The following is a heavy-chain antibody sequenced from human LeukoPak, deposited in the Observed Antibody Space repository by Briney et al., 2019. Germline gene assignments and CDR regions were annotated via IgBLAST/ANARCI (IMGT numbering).Heavy chain of an antibody. CDR1: GYSFTSYW. J-gene: IGHJ4*02. D-gene: IGHD2-15*01. V-gene: IGHV5-51*01. CDR3: ARQGICSGGSCYAPGY. CDR2: IYPGDSDT. Sequence: GESLKISCKGSGYSFTSYWIGWVRQMPGKGLEWMGIIYPGDSDTRYSPSFQGQVTISADKSISTAYLQWSSLKASDTAMYYCARQGICSGGSCYAPGYWGQGTLVTVSS.